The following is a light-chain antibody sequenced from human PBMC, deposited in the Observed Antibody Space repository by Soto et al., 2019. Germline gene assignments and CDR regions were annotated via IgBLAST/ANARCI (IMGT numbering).Light chain of an antibody. CDR1: QSISRW. V-gene: IGKV1-5*01. CDR2: DAS. J-gene: IGKJ1*01. Sequence: DIQMTQSPSTLSASVGYRVIITCRASQSISRWLAWYQQTPGKAPKVLIYDASSLVSGVPSRFSGSGSGTEFTLTISSLQPEDFATYYCQQSPTFGQGTKVDIK. CDR3: QQSPT.